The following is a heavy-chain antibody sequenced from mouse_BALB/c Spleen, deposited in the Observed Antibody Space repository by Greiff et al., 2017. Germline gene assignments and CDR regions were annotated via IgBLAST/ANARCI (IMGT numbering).Heavy chain of an antibody. CDR2: IDPANGNT. CDR3: AREGLLYYYAMDY. CDR1: GFTIKDTY. Sequence: VQLQQSGAELVKPGASVKLSCTASGFTIKDTYMHWVKQRPEQGLEWIGRIDPANGNTKYDPKFQGKATITADTSSNTAYLQLSSLTSEDTAVYYGAREGLLYYYAMDYWGQGTSVTVSS. D-gene: IGHD1-1*01. V-gene: IGHV14-3*02. J-gene: IGHJ4*01.